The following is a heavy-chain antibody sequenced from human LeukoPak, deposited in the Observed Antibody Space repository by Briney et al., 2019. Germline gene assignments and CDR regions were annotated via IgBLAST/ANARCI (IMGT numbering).Heavy chain of an antibody. J-gene: IGHJ5*02. V-gene: IGHV4-30-4*01. D-gene: IGHD2/OR15-2a*01. Sequence: SETLSLTCTVSGGSIRSGDYSWNWIRQPPGKGLEWIGYIYYSGSTYYNPSLKSRATISVDTSKNQFSLKLSSVTAADTAVYYCARGSKQRFDPWGQGTLVTVSS. CDR3: ARGSKQRFDP. CDR2: IYYSGST. CDR1: GGSIRSGDYS.